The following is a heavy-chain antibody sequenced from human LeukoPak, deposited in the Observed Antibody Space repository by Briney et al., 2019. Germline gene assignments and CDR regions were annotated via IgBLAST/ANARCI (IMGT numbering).Heavy chain of an antibody. V-gene: IGHV3-21*01. CDR3: ARVAYGSSWYVDY. Sequence: GGSLRLSCAASGFTFSSSSMSWVRQAPGKGLEWVSSISGDSTDMYYADSVKGRFTISRDNAKKSLFLQVTSLRAEDTAVYYCARVAYGSSWYVDYWGQGNLVTASS. J-gene: IGHJ4*02. D-gene: IGHD6-13*01. CDR2: ISGDSTDM. CDR1: GFTFSSSS.